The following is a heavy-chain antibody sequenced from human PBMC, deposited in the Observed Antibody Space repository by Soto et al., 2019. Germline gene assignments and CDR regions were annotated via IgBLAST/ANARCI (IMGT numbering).Heavy chain of an antibody. V-gene: IGHV3-64*01. J-gene: IGHJ4*02. D-gene: IGHD3-10*01. CDR3: ARDNGLWFGELCLDY. Sequence: GGSLRLSCAASGFTFSSYAMHWVRQAPGKGLEYVSAISSNGGSTYYANSVKGRFTISRDNSKNTLYLQMGSLRAEDMAVYYCARDNGLWFGELCLDYWGQGTLVTVSS. CDR2: ISSNGGST. CDR1: GFTFSSYA.